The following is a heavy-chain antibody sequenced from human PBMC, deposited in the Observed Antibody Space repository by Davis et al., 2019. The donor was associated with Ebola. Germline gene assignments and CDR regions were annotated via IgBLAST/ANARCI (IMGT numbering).Heavy chain of an antibody. CDR3: AKAPVRFLEWFTTDY. CDR1: GFIFSNYW. J-gene: IGHJ4*02. D-gene: IGHD3-3*01. V-gene: IGHV3-7*03. CDR2: IKQDGGEK. Sequence: GESLKISCAASGFIFSNYWMSWVRQAPGKGPEWVAIIKQDGGEKYYVDSVKGRFTISRDNSRNTLYLQMNSLRAEDTAVYYCAKAPVRFLEWFTTDYWGKGTLVTVSS.